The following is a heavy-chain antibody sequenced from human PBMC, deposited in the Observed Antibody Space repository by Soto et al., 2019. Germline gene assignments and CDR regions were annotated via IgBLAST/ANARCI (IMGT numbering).Heavy chain of an antibody. V-gene: IGHV3-30-3*01. CDR3: ARDFGMTTRFDY. J-gene: IGHJ4*02. CDR2: ISYDGSNK. CDR1: GFTFSSYA. Sequence: PGGSLRLSCAASGFTFSSYAMHWVRQAPGKGLEWVAVISYDGSNKYYADSVKGRFTISRDNSKNTLYLQMNSLRAEDTAVYYCARDFGMTTRFDYWGQGTLVTVSS. D-gene: IGHD4-17*01.